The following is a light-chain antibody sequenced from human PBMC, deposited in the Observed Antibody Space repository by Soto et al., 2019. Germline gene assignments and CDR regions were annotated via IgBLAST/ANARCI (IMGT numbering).Light chain of an antibody. Sequence: QSVLTQPASVSGSPGQSITISCTGTTNDVGGYNYVSWYQQHPGKAPKLLIYDNDKRPSGIPDRFSGSKSGTSATLGITGLHTGDEADYYCGTWDTRLSVGVFGTGTKVTVL. J-gene: IGLJ1*01. CDR1: TNDVGGYNY. CDR3: GTWDTRLSVGV. V-gene: IGLV1-51*01. CDR2: DND.